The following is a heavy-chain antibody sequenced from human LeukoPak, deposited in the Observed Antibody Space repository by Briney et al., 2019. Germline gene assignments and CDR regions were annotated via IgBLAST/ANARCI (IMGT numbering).Heavy chain of an antibody. CDR3: ARLSSHYGDYKVDP. D-gene: IGHD4-17*01. CDR2: INPNSGGT. Sequence: ASVKVSCKASGYTFTGYYMHWVRQAPGQGLEWMGWINPNSGGTNYAQKFQGRVTMTRDTSISTAYMELSRLRSDDTAVYYCARLSSHYGDYKVDPWGQGTLVTVSS. J-gene: IGHJ5*02. V-gene: IGHV1-2*02. CDR1: GYTFTGYY.